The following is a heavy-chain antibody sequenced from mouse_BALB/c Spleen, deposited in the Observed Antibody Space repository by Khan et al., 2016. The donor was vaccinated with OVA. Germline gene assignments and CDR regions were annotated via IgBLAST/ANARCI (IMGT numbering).Heavy chain of an antibody. Sequence: VQLKESGPGLVKPSQSLSLTCTVTGYSITSEYAWNWIRQFPGNKLEWMGYINYSGNTRFNPSLKSRTSITRATSKNQFFLQLNSVTTEDTATYYRARKDYYDYDPFPYGGQGTLVTVSA. D-gene: IGHD2-4*01. V-gene: IGHV3-2*02. CDR3: ARKDYYDYDPFPY. CDR2: INYSGNT. J-gene: IGHJ3*01. CDR1: GYSITSEYA.